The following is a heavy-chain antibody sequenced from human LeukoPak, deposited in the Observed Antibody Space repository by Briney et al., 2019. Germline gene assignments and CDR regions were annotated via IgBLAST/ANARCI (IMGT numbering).Heavy chain of an antibody. CDR1: GFTLTSYA. Sequence: GRSLRLSCAASGFTLTSYAMHWVRQAPGRGLEWVAVISYDVSNKYYADSVKGRFTISRDKSKNTLYLQMNSLRAEVTAGYYCARVRSITMVRGAIGLWGQGTLVTVSS. CDR2: ISYDVSNK. CDR3: ARVRSITMVRGAIGL. D-gene: IGHD3-10*01. J-gene: IGHJ4*02. V-gene: IGHV3-30*04.